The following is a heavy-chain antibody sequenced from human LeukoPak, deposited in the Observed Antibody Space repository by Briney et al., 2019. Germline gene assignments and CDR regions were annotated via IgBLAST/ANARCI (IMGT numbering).Heavy chain of an antibody. Sequence: LETLSLTCAVYGVSFSGYYWSWIRQPPGKGLEWIGEINHSGSTNYNPSLKSRVTISVDTSKNQFSLKLSSVTAADTAVYYCARVSSYSGSYYFDIWGQGTMVTVSS. CDR3: ARVSSYSGSYYFDI. J-gene: IGHJ3*02. V-gene: IGHV4-34*01. CDR1: GVSFSGYY. D-gene: IGHD1-26*01. CDR2: INHSGST.